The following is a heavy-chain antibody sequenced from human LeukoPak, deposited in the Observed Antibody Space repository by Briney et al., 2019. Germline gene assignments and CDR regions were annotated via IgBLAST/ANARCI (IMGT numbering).Heavy chain of an antibody. D-gene: IGHD2/OR15-2a*01. CDR1: GGSISSYY. J-gene: IGHJ4*02. CDR3: ARGGTNKRRRVDY. V-gene: IGHV4-34*01. CDR2: INHSGST. Sequence: TSETLSLTCTVSGGSISSYYWSWIRQPPGKGLEWIGEINHSGSTNYNPSLKSRVTISVDTSKNQFSLKLSSVTAADTAVYYCARGGTNKRRRVDYWGQGTLVTVSS.